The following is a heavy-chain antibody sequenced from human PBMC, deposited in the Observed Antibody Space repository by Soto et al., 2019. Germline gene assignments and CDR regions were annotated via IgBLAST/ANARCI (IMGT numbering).Heavy chain of an antibody. J-gene: IGHJ4*02. V-gene: IGHV4-30-4*01. CDR2: IYYSGST. D-gene: IGHD2-21*02. CDR3: ASFKFSVVTTWGFWPVDY. CDR1: GGSISSGDYY. Sequence: SSETLSLTCTVSGGSISSGDYYWSWIRQPPGKGLEWIGYIYYSGSTYYNPSLKSRVTISVDTSKNQFSLKLSSVTAADTAVYYCASFKFSVVTTWGFWPVDYWGQGTLVMSPQ.